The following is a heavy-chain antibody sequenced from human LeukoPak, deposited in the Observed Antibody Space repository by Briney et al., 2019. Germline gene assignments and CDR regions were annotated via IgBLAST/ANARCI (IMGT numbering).Heavy chain of an antibody. D-gene: IGHD3-10*01. CDR1: GFTFSNYA. CDR2: ISTDGSVT. Sequence: TGGSLRLSCSASGFTFSNYAMHWVRRAPGKGLVWVSRISTDGSVTSYADSVKGRFTISRDNAKNTMYLQMNSLRAEDTAVYYCARIGGSGSYSGHYFDHWGQGTLVTVSS. CDR3: ARIGGSGSYSGHYFDH. J-gene: IGHJ4*02. V-gene: IGHV3-74*01.